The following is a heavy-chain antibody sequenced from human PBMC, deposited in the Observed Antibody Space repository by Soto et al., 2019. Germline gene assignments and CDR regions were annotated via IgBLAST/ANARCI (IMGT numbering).Heavy chain of an antibody. CDR3: ASITMIVVVTTYYFDY. CDR2: IYYSGST. Sequence: PSETLSLTCTVSGGSISSSSYYWGWIRQPPGKGLEWIGSIYYSGSTYYNPSLKSRVTISVDTSKNQFSLKLSSVTAADTAVYYCASITMIVVVTTYYFDYWGQGTLVTVSS. D-gene: IGHD3-22*01. CDR1: GGSISSSSYY. V-gene: IGHV4-39*01. J-gene: IGHJ4*02.